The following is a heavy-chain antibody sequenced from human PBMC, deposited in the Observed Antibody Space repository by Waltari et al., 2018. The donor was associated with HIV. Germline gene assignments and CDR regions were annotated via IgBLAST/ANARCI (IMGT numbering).Heavy chain of an antibody. CDR1: GGSISRSTYY. Sequence: QLQLQESGPGLVKPSETLSLTCTVSGGSISRSTYYWVWIRQPPGKGLEWIGSIYYSGSTYYNPSLKSRVTISVDTSKNQFSLKLSSVTAADTAVYYCARSIVGATYFDYWGQGTLVTVSS. D-gene: IGHD1-26*01. J-gene: IGHJ4*02. V-gene: IGHV4-39*01. CDR3: ARSIVGATYFDY. CDR2: IYYSGST.